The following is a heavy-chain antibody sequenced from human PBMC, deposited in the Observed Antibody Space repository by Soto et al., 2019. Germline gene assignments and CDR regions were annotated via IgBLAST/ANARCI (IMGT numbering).Heavy chain of an antibody. CDR2: IYWDGDE. CDR1: GFSVSTSGVG. D-gene: IGHD2-15*01. V-gene: IGHV2-5*02. CDR3: AHKGGRGAGMDV. Sequence: QITLKESGPPLVKPTQTLTLTCTFSGFSVSTSGVGVAWIRQPPGKALEWLALIYWDGDERYSPFLQSRVTINKDTSKNQVLLTTTNIDPVDTATYYCAHKGGRGAGMDVWGQGTTVTVSS. J-gene: IGHJ6*02.